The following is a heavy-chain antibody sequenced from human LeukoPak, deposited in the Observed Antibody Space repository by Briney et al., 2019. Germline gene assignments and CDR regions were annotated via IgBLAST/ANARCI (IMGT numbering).Heavy chain of an antibody. D-gene: IGHD2-21*02. Sequence: LPGGSLRLSCAASGFTFSRFGMNWVRQAPGKGLEWVSYISGSSGNIHYADSVKGRFTISRDNSKNSLYLQMNSLRAEDTAVYYCARDTAFSFDYWGQGNLVTVSS. V-gene: IGHV3-48*01. J-gene: IGHJ4*02. CDR3: ARDTAFSFDY. CDR1: GFTFSRFG. CDR2: ISGSSGNI.